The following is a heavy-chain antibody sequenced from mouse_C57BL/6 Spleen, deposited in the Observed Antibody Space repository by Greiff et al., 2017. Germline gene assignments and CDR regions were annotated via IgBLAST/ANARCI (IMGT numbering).Heavy chain of an antibody. CDR3: ARLGSHWYFDV. V-gene: IGHV1-76*01. J-gene: IGHJ1*03. D-gene: IGHD3-1*01. Sequence: QVQLQQSGAELVRPGASVKLSCKASGYTFTDYYINWVKQRPGQGLEWIARIYPGSGNTYYNEKFKGKATLTAEKSSSTAYMQLSSLTSEDSAVYFCARLGSHWYFDVWGTGTTVTVSS. CDR1: GYTFTDYY. CDR2: IYPGSGNT.